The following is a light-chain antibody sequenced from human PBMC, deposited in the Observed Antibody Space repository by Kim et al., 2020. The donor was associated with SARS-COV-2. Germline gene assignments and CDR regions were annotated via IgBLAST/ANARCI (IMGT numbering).Light chain of an antibody. CDR1: QSVSSSY. Sequence: CPVERATLSCRASQSVSSSYLAWYQQKPGQAPRLLIYGASSRATGIPDRFSGSGSGTDFTLTISRLEPEDFAVYYCQQYGSSPPYTFGQGTKLEIK. CDR2: GAS. V-gene: IGKV3-20*01. CDR3: QQYGSSPPYT. J-gene: IGKJ2*01.